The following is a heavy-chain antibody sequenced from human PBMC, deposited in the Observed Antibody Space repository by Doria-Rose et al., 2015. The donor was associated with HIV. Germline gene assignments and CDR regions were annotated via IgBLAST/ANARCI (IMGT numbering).Heavy chain of an antibody. Sequence: VQLQESGPGLVKPAETLSLTCTVSGGSISSYYWNWIRQPPGKGLEWTGYIYSSGSTHYNSSLKSRVTISIDTPKTQFSLKLSSVTAADTAVYRPSRGIYYSLDVWGKGTTVTVSS. V-gene: IGHV4-4*09. D-gene: IGHD3-10*01. J-gene: IGHJ6*03. CDR1: GGSISSYY. CDR3: SRGIYYSLDV. CDR2: IYSSGST.